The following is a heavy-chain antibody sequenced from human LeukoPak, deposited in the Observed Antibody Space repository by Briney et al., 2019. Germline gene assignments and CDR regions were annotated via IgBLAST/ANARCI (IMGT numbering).Heavy chain of an antibody. CDR1: GFTFSSYA. Sequence: GGSLRLSCAASGFTFSSYAMHWVRQAPSKGLEWVAVISYDGSNKYYADSVKGRFTVSRDNSKNTLYLQMNSLRAEDTAVYYCARDRNGDPRYYFDYWGQGTLVTVSS. D-gene: IGHD4-17*01. CDR3: ARDRNGDPRYYFDY. J-gene: IGHJ4*02. V-gene: IGHV3-30-3*01. CDR2: ISYDGSNK.